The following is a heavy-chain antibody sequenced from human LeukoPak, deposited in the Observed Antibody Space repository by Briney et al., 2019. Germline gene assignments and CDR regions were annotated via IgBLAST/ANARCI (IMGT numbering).Heavy chain of an antibody. CDR1: GFIFGDYA. V-gene: IGHV3-49*04. D-gene: IGHD3-3*01. CDR2: IRSKAYGGTT. J-gene: IGHJ3*02. Sequence: GSLRLSCTASGFIFGDYAMSWVRQAPGKGLEWVGFIRSKAYGGTTEYAASVKGRFTISRDDSKSIAYLQMNSLKTEDTAVYYCTRARTIFGFDAFDIWGQGTMVTVSS. CDR3: TRARTIFGFDAFDI.